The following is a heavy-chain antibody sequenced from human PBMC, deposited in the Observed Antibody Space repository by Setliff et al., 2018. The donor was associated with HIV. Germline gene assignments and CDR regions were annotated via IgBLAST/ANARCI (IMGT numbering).Heavy chain of an antibody. Sequence: SLRLSCAASGFIFSHYGMHWVRQAPGKGLEWVAVIWYDASNQNYADSVKVRLTISRDNSNNTLYLQMNSLTPEDTAVYHCARYSSSWHTFDYWGQGILVTVSS. CDR2: IWYDASNQ. CDR1: GFIFSHYG. D-gene: IGHD6-13*01. CDR3: ARYSSSWHTFDY. V-gene: IGHV3-33*01. J-gene: IGHJ4*02.